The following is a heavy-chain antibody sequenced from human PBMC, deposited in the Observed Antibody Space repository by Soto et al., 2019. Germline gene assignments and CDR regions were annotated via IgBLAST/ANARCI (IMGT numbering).Heavy chain of an antibody. CDR2: IHGGGNSA. V-gene: IGHV3-23*01. CDR3: AKNRGRVTTSWQAVFDS. Sequence: PGGSLRLSCAASGFTFSGYAMSWVRQAPGKGLEWVSVIHGGGNSAYYADSVKGRFTISRDNSKNTLYLQMSSLRGEDTAVYYCAKNRGRVTTSWQAVFDSWGQGTLVTVSS. CDR1: GFTFSGYA. J-gene: IGHJ4*02. D-gene: IGHD4-17*01.